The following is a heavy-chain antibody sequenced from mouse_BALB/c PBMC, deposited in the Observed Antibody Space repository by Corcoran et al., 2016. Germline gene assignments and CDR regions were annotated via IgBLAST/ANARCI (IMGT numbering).Heavy chain of an antibody. CDR3: ARKRGYAMDY. J-gene: IGHJ4*01. V-gene: IGHV14-3*02. Sequence: EVQLQQSGAELVKPGASVKLSCTASGFNIKDTYMHWVKQRPEQGLEWIGRIDPANGNTKYDPKFQGKATITANTSSNTAYLQLSSLTSEDTAVYYCARKRGYAMDYWGQGTSVTVSS. CDR2: IDPANGNT. CDR1: GFNIKDTY.